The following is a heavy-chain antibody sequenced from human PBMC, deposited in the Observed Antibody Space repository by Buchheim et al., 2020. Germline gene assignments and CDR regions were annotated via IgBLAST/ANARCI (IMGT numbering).Heavy chain of an antibody. J-gene: IGHJ6*02. CDR2: ISGSGGST. D-gene: IGHD6-13*01. V-gene: IGHV3-23*01. Sequence: EVQLLESGGGLVQPGGSLRLSCAASGFTFSSYAMSWVRQAPGKGLEWVSAISGSGGSTYYADSVKGRFTISRDNSKNTLYLQMNSLRAEDTAVYYCAKVSGIAAAGSPHIWDYGMDVWGQGTT. CDR3: AKVSGIAAAGSPHIWDYGMDV. CDR1: GFTFSSYA.